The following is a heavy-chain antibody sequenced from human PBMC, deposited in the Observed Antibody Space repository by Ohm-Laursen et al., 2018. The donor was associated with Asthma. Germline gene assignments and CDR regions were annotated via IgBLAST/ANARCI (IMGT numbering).Heavy chain of an antibody. CDR1: GFTFSSYA. CDR2: INGDSKSI. Sequence: GSLRLSCSASGFTFSSYALNWVRQAPGKGLDWVSYINGDSKSIHYGDSVRGRFTISRDNAKNSLYLQMNNLGDEDTAVYYCARADSSNWDFDYWGPGTQVTVSS. CDR3: ARADSSNWDFDY. D-gene: IGHD6-13*01. J-gene: IGHJ4*02. V-gene: IGHV3-48*02.